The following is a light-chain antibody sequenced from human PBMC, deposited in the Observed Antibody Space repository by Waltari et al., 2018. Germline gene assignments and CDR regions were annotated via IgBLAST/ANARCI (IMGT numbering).Light chain of an antibody. CDR3: QQYYTTLFT. Sequence: DIVMTQSPDSLAVSLGERATINCKSSQSVLYSPDNKNYLAWYQQKPGQTPKLLISWASTRESGVPDRFSASGSGTGFTLTISSLQAEDVAVYYCQQYYTTLFTFGQGTKLEIK. J-gene: IGKJ2*01. CDR2: WAS. CDR1: QSVLYSPDNKNY. V-gene: IGKV4-1*01.